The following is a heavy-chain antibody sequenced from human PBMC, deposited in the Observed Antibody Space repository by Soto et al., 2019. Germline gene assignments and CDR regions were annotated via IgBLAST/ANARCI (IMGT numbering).Heavy chain of an antibody. CDR1: GFTFGSDR. D-gene: IGHD3-3*01. J-gene: IGHJ4*02. CDR3: SKDFWSGYPLPPHFDY. V-gene: IGHV3-21*01. Sequence: PWWSLRLSCAAYGFTFGSDRMTWVRQAPGKGLEWVSSLTRSGTYIYYADSVKGRFTISRDNTKNPPYLQMNSLRAEDTALHHGSKDFWSGYPLPPHFDYWGQGTLATVSS. CDR2: LTRSGTYI.